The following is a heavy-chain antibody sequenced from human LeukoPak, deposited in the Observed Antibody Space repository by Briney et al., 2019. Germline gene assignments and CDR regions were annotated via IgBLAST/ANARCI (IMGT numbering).Heavy chain of an antibody. CDR2: VYYSGNT. D-gene: IGHD2-15*01. CDR1: GGSVSSGSYY. J-gene: IGHJ4*02. CDR3: ARDAGYCSGGICYHDYFDY. Sequence: SETLSLTCTVSGGSVSSGSYYWSWIRQPPGKGLEWIGYVYYSGNTNYNPSLKSRVTISVDTSKNQFSLKLSSVTAADTAVYYCARDAGYCSGGICYHDYFDYWGQGALVTVSS. V-gene: IGHV4-61*01.